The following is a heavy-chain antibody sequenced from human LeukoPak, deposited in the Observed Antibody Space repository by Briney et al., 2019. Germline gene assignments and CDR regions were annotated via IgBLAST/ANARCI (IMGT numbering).Heavy chain of an antibody. CDR2: ISAYNGNT. Sequence: ASVKVSCKASGYTFTSYGISWVRQAPGQGLEWMGWISAYNGNTNYAQKFQGRVTMTEDTSTDTAYMELSSLRSEDTAVYYCATTTTVTTGHFQHWGQGTLVTVSS. CDR3: ATTTTVTTGHFQH. J-gene: IGHJ1*01. D-gene: IGHD4-17*01. CDR1: GYTFTSYG. V-gene: IGHV1-18*01.